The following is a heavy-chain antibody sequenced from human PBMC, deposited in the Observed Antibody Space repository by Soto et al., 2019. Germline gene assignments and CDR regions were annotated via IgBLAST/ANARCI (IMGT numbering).Heavy chain of an antibody. J-gene: IGHJ5*02. CDR2: ISSSSTYI. CDR3: VGGGQLDP. V-gene: IGHV3-21*01. D-gene: IGHD3-16*01. CDR1: GLTFSSYS. Sequence: EVQLVESGGGLLKPGGSLRLSCAASGLTFSSYSMNWVRQAPGKGLEWVSSISSSSTYIFYADSVKGRFTISRENAKNSLYLEMNSLRDEDTAVYYCVGGGQLDPWGQGTLVTVTS.